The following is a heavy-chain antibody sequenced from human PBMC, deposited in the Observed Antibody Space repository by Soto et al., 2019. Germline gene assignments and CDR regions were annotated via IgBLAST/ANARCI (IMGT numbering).Heavy chain of an antibody. CDR3: AKVVVAATRHTVFDS. V-gene: IGHV4-39*02. J-gene: IGHJ4*02. D-gene: IGHD2-15*01. CDR2: IYYDGST. Sequence: PSDTLSLTCTVSGGSIHSNNYYWAWILQPPGKGLAWIASIYYDGSTYYNPSLKSRVSISVDTSKNHFSLKLSSATAADTAVYYCAKVVVAATRHTVFDSWGQGTLVTVSS. CDR1: GGSIHSNNYY.